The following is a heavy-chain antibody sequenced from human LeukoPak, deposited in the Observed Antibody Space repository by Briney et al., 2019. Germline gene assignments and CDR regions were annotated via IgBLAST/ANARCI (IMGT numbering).Heavy chain of an antibody. CDR2: ISGRGGTT. Sequence: GGSLRLSCVASKFTFSSYALTWVRQAPGKGLEWVSAISGRGGTTYYADSVKGRFTISRDNFKNTLYLQMNSLRAEDTAVYYCARDRVAAAKSWGYYYYYMDVWGKGTTVTISS. CDR1: KFTFSSYA. V-gene: IGHV3-23*01. CDR3: ARDRVAAAKSWGYYYYYMDV. D-gene: IGHD6-13*01. J-gene: IGHJ6*03.